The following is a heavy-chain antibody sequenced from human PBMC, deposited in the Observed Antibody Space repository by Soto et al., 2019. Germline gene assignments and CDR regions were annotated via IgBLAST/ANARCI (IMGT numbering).Heavy chain of an antibody. CDR1: GFSFRSYA. J-gene: IGHJ4*02. CDR2: MSYDGSDK. D-gene: IGHD2-2*01. Sequence: QVPLVESGGGVVQPGRSLRLSCAASGFSFRSYAMHWVRQAPGKGLERVAVMSYDGSDKDYADSVKGRFTISRDNSKNTLYLQMSSLRAEDTAVYYCARARLDTPALEYWGQGTLVTVSS. CDR3: ARARLDTPALEY. V-gene: IGHV3-30-3*01.